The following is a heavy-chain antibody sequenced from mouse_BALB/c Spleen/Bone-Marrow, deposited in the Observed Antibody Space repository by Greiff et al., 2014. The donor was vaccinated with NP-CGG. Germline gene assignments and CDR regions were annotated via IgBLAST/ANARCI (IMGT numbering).Heavy chain of an antibody. CDR3: ARITTATGAMDY. J-gene: IGHJ4*01. D-gene: IGHD1-2*01. Sequence: QVQLQQSGPGLVAPSQSLSITCTVSGLSLTNYGVHWVRQPPGKGLEWLGVIWADGSTNYNSALMSRLSISKDNSKSQVFFKMNSLQTDDTAMYYCARITTATGAMDYWGQGTSVTVSS. CDR1: GLSLTNYG. CDR2: IWADGST. V-gene: IGHV2-9*02.